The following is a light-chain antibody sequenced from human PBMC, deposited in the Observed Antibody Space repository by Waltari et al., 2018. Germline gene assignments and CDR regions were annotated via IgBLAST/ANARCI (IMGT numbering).Light chain of an antibody. Sequence: QSVLTQPPSVSGDPGQRVIISCTGGSSNLGAGFFVNWYQQLPGAAPKLLILANNYRPSGVPDRFSGSRSGTSASLAITGLQADDEADYFCQSYDSSLSGVIFGRGTKLTVL. CDR3: QSYDSSLSGVI. CDR2: ANN. V-gene: IGLV1-40*01. CDR1: SSNLGAGFF. J-gene: IGLJ2*01.